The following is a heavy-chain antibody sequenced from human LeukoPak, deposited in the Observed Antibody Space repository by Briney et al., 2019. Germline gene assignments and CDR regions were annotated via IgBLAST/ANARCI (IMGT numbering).Heavy chain of an antibody. CDR2: ISATGGGT. CDR1: GFSFSSYW. V-gene: IGHV3-23*01. J-gene: IGHJ4*02. Sequence: PGGSLRLSCAASGFSFSSYWMSWVRQAPGKGLEWVSGISATGGGTYYADSVKGRFTISRDNSKNTLYLQMNNLRAEDTAVYYCAKEAASALWGQGTLVTVSS. D-gene: IGHD6-25*01. CDR3: AKEAASAL.